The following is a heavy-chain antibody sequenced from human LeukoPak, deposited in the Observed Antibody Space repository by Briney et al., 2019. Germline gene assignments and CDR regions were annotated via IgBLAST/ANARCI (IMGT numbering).Heavy chain of an antibody. CDR1: GGTFSSYA. V-gene: IGHV1-69*13. CDR3: ARGPGGAYDSSGYYYPDY. CDR2: IIPIFGTA. J-gene: IGHJ4*02. Sequence: GASVKVSCKASGGTFSSYAISWVRQAPGQGLEWMGGIIPIFGTANYAQKFQGRVTITADESTSTAYMELSSLRSEDTAVYYCARGPGGAYDSSGYYYPDYWGQGTLVTVSS. D-gene: IGHD3-22*01.